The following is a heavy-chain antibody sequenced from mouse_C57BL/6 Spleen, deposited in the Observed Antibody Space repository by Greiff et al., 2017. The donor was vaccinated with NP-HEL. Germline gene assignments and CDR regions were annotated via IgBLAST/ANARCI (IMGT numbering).Heavy chain of an antibody. CDR1: GFTFSSYA. Sequence: EVKLVESGGGLVKPGGSLKLSCAASGFTFSSYAMSWVRQTPEKRLEWVATISDGGSYTYYPDNVKGRFTISRDNAKNNLDLQMSHLKSEDTAMYYCARGSYYGSSYDAMDYWGQGTSVTVSS. J-gene: IGHJ4*01. V-gene: IGHV5-4*03. D-gene: IGHD1-1*01. CDR3: ARGSYYGSSYDAMDY. CDR2: ISDGGSYT.